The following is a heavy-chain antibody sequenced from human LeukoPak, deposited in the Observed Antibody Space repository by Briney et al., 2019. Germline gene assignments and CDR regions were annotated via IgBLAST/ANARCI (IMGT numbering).Heavy chain of an antibody. V-gene: IGHV1-18*01. CDR1: GYTFTSYG. Sequence: ASVKVSCKASGYTFTSYGFSWVRQAPGQGLDWMGWINAYNGNTNYAQKLQGRVTMTTDTSTSTAYMELRSMRFDDTAVYYCARRQGTTLSFDYWGQGTLVTVSS. D-gene: IGHD1-1*01. J-gene: IGHJ4*02. CDR3: ARRQGTTLSFDY. CDR2: INAYNGNT.